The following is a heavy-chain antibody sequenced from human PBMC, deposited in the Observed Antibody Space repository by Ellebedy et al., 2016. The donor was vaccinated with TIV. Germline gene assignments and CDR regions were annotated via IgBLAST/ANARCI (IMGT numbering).Heavy chain of an antibody. CDR2: VYYSGSP. Sequence: MPSETLSPTCSVPAASVSSTRSYWAWIRQPPGKGLEYIWRVYYSGSPYYNPSFKSRVTLSADTSQHQFSLNLRTVTAADTAVYYGARTHPWQPINDWGQGILVSVSS. CDR1: AASVSSTRSY. V-gene: IGHV4-39*01. D-gene: IGHD5-12*01. J-gene: IGHJ4*02. CDR3: ARTHPWQPIND.